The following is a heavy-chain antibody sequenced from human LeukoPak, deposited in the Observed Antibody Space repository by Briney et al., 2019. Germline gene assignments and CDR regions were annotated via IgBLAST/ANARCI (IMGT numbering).Heavy chain of an antibody. CDR3: ARLSGSPFDY. Sequence: SETLSLTCIVSGGSISSSSYYWGWIRQPPGKGLEWIGSIYYSGSTYYNPSLKSRVTISVDTSKNQFSLKLSSVTAADTAVYYCARLSGSPFDYWGQGTLVTVSS. D-gene: IGHD1-26*01. J-gene: IGHJ4*02. V-gene: IGHV4-39*01. CDR2: IYYSGST. CDR1: GGSISSSSYY.